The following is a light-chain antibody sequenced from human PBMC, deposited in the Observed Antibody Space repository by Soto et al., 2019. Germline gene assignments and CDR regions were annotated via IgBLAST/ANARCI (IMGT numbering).Light chain of an antibody. J-gene: IGKJ2*01. CDR1: QSINSW. CDR2: KAS. V-gene: IGKV1-5*03. CDR3: QQYNTYSYT. Sequence: DIQMTQSPSTLSASVGDRVTITCRASQSINSWLAWYQQKPGKAPKLLIYKASGLESGVPSRFSGSGSGTEFTLTISSLQPDDFATYYCQQYNTYSYTFGQGTKLEIK.